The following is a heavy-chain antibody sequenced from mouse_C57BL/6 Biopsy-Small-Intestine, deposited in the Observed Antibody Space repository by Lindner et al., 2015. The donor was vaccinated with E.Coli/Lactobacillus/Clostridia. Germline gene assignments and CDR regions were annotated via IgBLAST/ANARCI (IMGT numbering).Heavy chain of an antibody. J-gene: IGHJ3*01. D-gene: IGHD1-1*01. CDR1: GFTFSNYA. CDR3: ARDQDYYASEAWFAY. Sequence: VQLQESGGGLVKPGGSLKLSCAASGFTFSNYAMSWVRQTPEKRLEWVATISDGGSYTYYPDNVKGRFTISRDNAKNNLYLQMSHLKSEDTAMYFCARDQDYYASEAWFAYWGQGTLVTVSA. CDR2: ISDGGSYT. V-gene: IGHV5-4*01.